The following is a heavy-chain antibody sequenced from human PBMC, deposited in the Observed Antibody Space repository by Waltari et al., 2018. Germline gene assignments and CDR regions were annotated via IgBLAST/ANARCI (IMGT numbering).Heavy chain of an antibody. Sequence: EVQLVESGGGLVQPGRSLRLSCAASGFTFDDYAMHWVRQAPGKGLEWVSGISWNRGSIGFADSVKGRFTISRDNAKNSLYLQMNSLGAEDTALYYCAKGAGRFFDFWGDPPPPDYWGQGTLVTVSS. CDR1: GFTFDDYA. CDR3: AKGAGRFFDFWGDPPPPDY. D-gene: IGHD3-3*01. CDR2: ISWNRGSI. V-gene: IGHV3-9*01. J-gene: IGHJ4*02.